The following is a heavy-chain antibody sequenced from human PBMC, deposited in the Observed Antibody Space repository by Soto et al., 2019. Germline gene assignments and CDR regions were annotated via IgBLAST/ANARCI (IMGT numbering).Heavy chain of an antibody. J-gene: IGHJ4*02. CDR2: IYSGGST. CDR1: VFTGSSNY. D-gene: IGHD4-17*01. CDR3: AIMTTVTNVDY. V-gene: IGHV3-53*01. Sequence: GGALRLSCPDSVFTGSSNYMSWLRQAPGKGLEWVSVIYSGGSTYYADSVKGRFTISRDNSKNTLYLQMNSLRAEDTAVYYCAIMTTVTNVDYWRQGTLVTVSS.